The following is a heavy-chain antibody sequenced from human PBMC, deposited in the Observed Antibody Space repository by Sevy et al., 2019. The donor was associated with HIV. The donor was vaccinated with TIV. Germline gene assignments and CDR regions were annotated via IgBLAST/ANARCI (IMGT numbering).Heavy chain of an antibody. D-gene: IGHD2-8*01. J-gene: IGHJ4*02. CDR3: EKQGGYCSNGVCYRAFDY. Sequence: GGSLRLSCAASGFTFSSFGMHWVRQAPGKGLEWVAIISHDGSNKIYADSVKGRFTISRDNSKNTLYLQMDSLRADDTAVYYCEKQGGYCSNGVCYRAFDYWGQGTLVTVSS. CDR1: GFTFSSFG. V-gene: IGHV3-30*18. CDR2: ISHDGSNK.